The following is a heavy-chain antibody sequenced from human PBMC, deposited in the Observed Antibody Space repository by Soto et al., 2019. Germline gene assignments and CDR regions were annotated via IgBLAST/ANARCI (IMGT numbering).Heavy chain of an antibody. CDR3: ARDLWGYCGTDCYPLDV. Sequence: SETLSLTCAVYCGSFSGYYWTWIRQPPGTGLEWIGEINHSGSTNYNPSLKSRVTISVDTSKNQFSLKLTSVTAADTAVYYCARDLWGYCGTDCYPLDVWGQGTTVT. D-gene: IGHD2-21*02. CDR2: INHSGST. V-gene: IGHV4-34*01. J-gene: IGHJ6*02. CDR1: CGSFSGYY.